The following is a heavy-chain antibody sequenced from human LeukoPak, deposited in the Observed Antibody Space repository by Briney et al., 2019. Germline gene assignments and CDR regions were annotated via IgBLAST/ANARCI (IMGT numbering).Heavy chain of an antibody. V-gene: IGHV3-21*01. CDR3: ARAVVVASNWFDP. J-gene: IGHJ5*02. CDR1: GFTFSSYS. Sequence: GGSLGLSCAASGFTFSSYSMNWVRQAPGKGLEWVSSISSSSSYIYYADSVKGRFTISRDNAKNSLYLQMNSLRAEDTAVYYCARAVVVASNWFDPWGQGTLVTVSS. CDR2: ISSSSSYI. D-gene: IGHD3-22*01.